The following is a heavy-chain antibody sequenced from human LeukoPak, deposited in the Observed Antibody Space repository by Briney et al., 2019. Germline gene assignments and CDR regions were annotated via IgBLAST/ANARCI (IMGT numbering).Heavy chain of an antibody. V-gene: IGHV4-34*01. J-gene: IGHJ4*02. CDR1: GGSFSGYY. CDR3: ASRYSYGYYFDY. Sequence: SEALSLTRAVYGGSFSGYYWSWIRQPPGKGLEWIGEINHSGSTNYNPSLKSRVTISVDTSKNQFSLKLSSVTAADTAVYYCASRYSYGYYFDYWGQGTLVTVSS. D-gene: IGHD5-18*01. CDR2: INHSGST.